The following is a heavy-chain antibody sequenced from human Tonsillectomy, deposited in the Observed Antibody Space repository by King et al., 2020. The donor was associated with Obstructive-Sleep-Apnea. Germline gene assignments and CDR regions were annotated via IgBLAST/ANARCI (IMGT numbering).Heavy chain of an antibody. V-gene: IGHV5-10-1*01. CDR3: ASPQVRSCDFDY. CDR2: IDPRDSES. D-gene: IGHD3-10*01. CDR1: GDRSASYW. J-gene: IGHJ4*03. Sequence: QLVQSGAEVKKPGESLRISCKDSGDRSASYWISWVRQMPGKGLEWMGRIDPRDSESNYSASFQGHVTISVDTSINTAYLPWGSLKASDTAMYSCASPQVRSCDFDYWGQGTPVTVSS.